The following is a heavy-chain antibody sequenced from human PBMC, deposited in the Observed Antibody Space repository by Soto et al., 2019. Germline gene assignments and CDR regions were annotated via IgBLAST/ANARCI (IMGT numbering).Heavy chain of an antibody. CDR3: ARVYGRNFDY. CDR2: INHSGST. J-gene: IGHJ4*02. V-gene: IGHV4-34*01. Sequence: QVQLQQWGAGLLKPSETLSLTCAVYVGSFSGYYWSWIRQPPGTGLEWIGEINHSGSTNYNPSLKRRVTISVYSSKNEFSLTLISVTAADTAVYYCARVYGRNFDYWGQGTLVSVSS. CDR1: VGSFSGYY. D-gene: IGHD1-26*01.